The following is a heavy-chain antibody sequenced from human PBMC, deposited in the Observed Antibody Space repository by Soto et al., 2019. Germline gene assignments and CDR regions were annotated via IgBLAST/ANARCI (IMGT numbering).Heavy chain of an antibody. Sequence: GASVKVSCKASGYTFTGYYMHWVRQAPGQGLEWMGWINPNSGGTNYAQKFQGWVTMTRDTSISTAYMELSRLRSDDTAVYYCARVRGSGCYHYYFDYWGQGTLVTVSS. CDR3: ARVRGSGCYHYYFDY. CDR2: INPNSGGT. J-gene: IGHJ4*02. D-gene: IGHD3-10*01. V-gene: IGHV1-2*04. CDR1: GYTFTGYY.